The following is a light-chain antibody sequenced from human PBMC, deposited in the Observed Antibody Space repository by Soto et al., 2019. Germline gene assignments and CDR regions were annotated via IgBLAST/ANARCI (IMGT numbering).Light chain of an antibody. CDR2: AAS. CDR3: QQSYNTLLYT. V-gene: IGKV1-39*01. CDR1: QSISDY. Sequence: IQMTQAPCSLSASLGDRVTITCRASQSISDYLNWYQQKPGKAPKLLIHAASSLQSGVPSRFSGSGSGTDFTLTISSLQPEDFATYYCQQSYNTLLYTFGQGTKVDIK. J-gene: IGKJ2*01.